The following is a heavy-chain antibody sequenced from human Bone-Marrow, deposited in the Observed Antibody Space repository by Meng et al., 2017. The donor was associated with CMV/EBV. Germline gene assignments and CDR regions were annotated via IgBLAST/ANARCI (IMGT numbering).Heavy chain of an antibody. V-gene: IGHV2-5*01. Sequence: SGPTLVKLTQTLTLTYTFPGFSLSTSGVGVGWIRQPPGKALEWLALIYWNDDKRYSPSLKSRLTITKDTSKNQVVLTMTNMDPVDTATYYCAHYCSSTSRFDRFDPWGQGTLVTVSS. J-gene: IGHJ5*02. CDR1: GFSLSTSGVG. CDR3: AHYCSSTSRFDRFDP. D-gene: IGHD2-2*01. CDR2: IYWNDDK.